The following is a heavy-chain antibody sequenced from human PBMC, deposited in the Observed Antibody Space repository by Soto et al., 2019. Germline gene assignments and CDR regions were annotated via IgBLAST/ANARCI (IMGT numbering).Heavy chain of an antibody. CDR1: DGSISRSGYY. J-gene: IGHJ4*02. V-gene: IGHV4-39*01. CDR2: MHYSGSA. D-gene: IGHD2-21*02. CDR3: TRRREYGDFSVD. Sequence: QLQLQESGPGLVKPSETLSLTCTVSDGSISRSGYYWDGIRQPPGKGRAWIGSMHYSGSAYYNASRKSRLTVSVATSKNQFSMTLSSVTAADSVVYYCTRRREYGDFSVDWGQGTLVTVSP.